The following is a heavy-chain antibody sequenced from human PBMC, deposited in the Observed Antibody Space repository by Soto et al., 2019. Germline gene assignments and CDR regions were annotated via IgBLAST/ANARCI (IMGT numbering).Heavy chain of an antibody. V-gene: IGHV2-5*01. D-gene: IGHD6-13*01. CDR1: GFSLSTSGVG. CDR2: IYWNDDK. J-gene: IGHJ4*02. Sequence: QITLKESGPTLVKPTQTLTLTCTFSGFSLSTSGVGVGWIRQPPGKALEWLTLIYWNDDKRYSPSLKSRLTITKDTSKNQVVLTMTNMDPVDTATHCCARHSSWHTPDYWGQGTLVTVSA. CDR3: ARHSSWHTPDY.